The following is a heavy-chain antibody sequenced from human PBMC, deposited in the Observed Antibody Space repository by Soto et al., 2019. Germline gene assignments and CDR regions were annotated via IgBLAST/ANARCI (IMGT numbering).Heavy chain of an antibody. CDR3: ARQIYDSDTDPNFQYYFDS. J-gene: IGHJ4*02. Sequence: SETLSLTCGVYNGSFSDYFWNWIRQPPGKGLEWIGEIKESNSQPYYSPSFRGHVTISVTKSITTVFLQWSSLRASDTAMYYCARQIYDSDTDPNFQYYFDSWGQGTPVTVSS. D-gene: IGHD3-22*01. V-gene: IGHV4-34*01. CDR2: IKESNSQP. CDR1: NGSFSDYF.